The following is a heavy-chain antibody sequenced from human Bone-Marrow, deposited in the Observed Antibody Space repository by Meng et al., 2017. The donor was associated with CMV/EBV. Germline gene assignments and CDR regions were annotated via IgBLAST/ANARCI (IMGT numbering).Heavy chain of an antibody. D-gene: IGHD3-3*01. CDR1: GFTFSDHY. Sequence: GGSLRLSCAASGFTFSDHYMDWVRQAPGKGLEWVGRTRNKANSYTTEYAASVKGRFTISRDDSKNSLYLQMNSLKTEDTAVYYCARVGITYYDFWSDPVPNGMDVWGQGTTVTVSS. CDR3: ARVGITYYDFWSDPVPNGMDV. J-gene: IGHJ6*02. CDR2: TRNKANSYTT. V-gene: IGHV3-72*01.